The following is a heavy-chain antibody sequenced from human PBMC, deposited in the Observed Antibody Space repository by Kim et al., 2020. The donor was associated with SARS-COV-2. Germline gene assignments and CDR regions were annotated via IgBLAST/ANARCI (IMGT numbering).Heavy chain of an antibody. CDR3: ARVKGYYYYGMDV. Sequence: GGSLRLPCAASGFTFSSYWMSWVRQAPGKGLEWVANIKQDGSEKYYVDSVKGRFTISRDNAKNSLYLQMNSLRAEDTAVYYCARVKGYYYYGMDVWGQGTTVTVSS. V-gene: IGHV3-7*04. CDR2: IKQDGSEK. CDR1: GFTFSSYW. J-gene: IGHJ6*02.